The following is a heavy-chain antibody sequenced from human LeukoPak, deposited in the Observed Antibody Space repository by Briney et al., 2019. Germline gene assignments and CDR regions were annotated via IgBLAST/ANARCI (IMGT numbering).Heavy chain of an antibody. J-gene: IGHJ4*02. CDR3: AKEGVAARPIDDY. CDR1: GFIFSSYG. V-gene: IGHV3-30*02. CDR2: IRYDGSNK. D-gene: IGHD6-6*01. Sequence: GGSLRLSCAASGFIFSSYGMHWVRQAPGKGLEWVAFIRYDGSNKYYADSVKGRFTISRDNSKNTLYLQMNSLRAEDTAAYYCAKEGVAARPIDDYWGQGTLVTVSS.